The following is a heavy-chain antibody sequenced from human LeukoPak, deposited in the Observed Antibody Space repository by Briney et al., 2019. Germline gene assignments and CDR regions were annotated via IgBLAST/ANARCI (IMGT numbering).Heavy chain of an antibody. V-gene: IGHV3-21*06. D-gene: IGHD4-17*01. J-gene: IGHJ4*02. CDR1: GFTFSSYA. CDR3: ARDAQRTTVTNIDY. CDR2: ISSSGTYI. Sequence: GGSLRLSCAASGFTFSSYAMSWVRQAPGKGLEWVSSISSSGTYIYYADSMKGRFTISRDNAKNSLFLHMNSLRAEDTAVYYCARDAQRTTVTNIDYWGQGTLVTVSS.